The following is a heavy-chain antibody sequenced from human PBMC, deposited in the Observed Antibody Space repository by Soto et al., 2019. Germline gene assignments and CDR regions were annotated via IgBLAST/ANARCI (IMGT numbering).Heavy chain of an antibody. V-gene: IGHV4-34*01. CDR2: INHSGST. D-gene: IGHD6-13*01. CDR3: ARGRKQVAAAGTVKNYFYYYGMDV. J-gene: IGHJ6*02. CDR1: GGSFSGYY. Sequence: SETLCLNCAVYGGSFSGYYWSWIRQPPGKGLEWIGEINHSGSTNYNPSLKSRVTISIDTSKNQFSLKLSSVTAADTAVYDGARGRKQVAAAGTVKNYFYYYGMDVWGQGTTVTVSS.